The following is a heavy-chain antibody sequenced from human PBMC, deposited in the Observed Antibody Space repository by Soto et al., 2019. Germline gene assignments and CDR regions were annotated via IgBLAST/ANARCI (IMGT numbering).Heavy chain of an antibody. J-gene: IGHJ4*02. CDR3: ARGYESFIKFDY. D-gene: IGHD3-3*01. V-gene: IGHV4-59*01. CDR2: IYYSGST. CDR1: GGSISSYY. Sequence: SETLSLTCAVCGGSISSYYWGGIRQPPGKGLEWIGYIYYSGSTNYNPSLKSRVTISVDTSKNQFSLKLSSVTAADTAVYYCARGYESFIKFDYWGQGTLVTVSS.